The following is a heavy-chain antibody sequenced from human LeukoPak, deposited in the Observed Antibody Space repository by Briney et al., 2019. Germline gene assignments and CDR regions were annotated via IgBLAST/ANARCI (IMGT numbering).Heavy chain of an antibody. CDR2: ISADNGDR. D-gene: IGHD3-10*01. CDR3: ARDRGSWPDTFDV. J-gene: IGHJ3*01. Sequence: ASVKVSCKGSGYTFSNYGISWVRQAPGQGLEWMGWISADNGDRNYAQKLQGRLTLTSDISTTTTYMELRSLEADDTAVYYCARDRGSWPDTFDVWGQGTMVTVSS. V-gene: IGHV1-18*01. CDR1: GYTFSNYG.